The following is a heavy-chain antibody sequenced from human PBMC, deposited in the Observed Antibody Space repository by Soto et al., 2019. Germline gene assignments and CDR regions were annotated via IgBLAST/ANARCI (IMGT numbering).Heavy chain of an antibody. CDR3: AHRTTTVTWWFDP. V-gene: IGHV2-5*02. Sequence: QITLKESGPTLVKPTQTLTLTCTFSGFSLTTSGVGVGWIRQPPGKALEWHALIYWDDDKRYSPSLKSGLTTTXDXXKNQVVLTMTNMDPADTATYFCAHRTTTVTWWFDPWGQGTLVTVSS. CDR2: IYWDDDK. D-gene: IGHD4-17*01. CDR1: GFSLTTSGVG. J-gene: IGHJ5*02.